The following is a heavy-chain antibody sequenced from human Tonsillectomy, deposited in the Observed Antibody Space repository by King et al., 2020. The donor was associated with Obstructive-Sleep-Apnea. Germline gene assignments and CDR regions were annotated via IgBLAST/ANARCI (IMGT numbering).Heavy chain of an antibody. CDR1: GITFSHYW. CDR3: AREGIAVTGGFDY. D-gene: IGHD6-19*01. CDR2: INSDGSTT. Sequence: VQLVESGGGLVQPGGSLRLSCAGSGITFSHYWMHWVRQAPGKGLVWVSLINSDGSTTNYAASVKGRFTISRDNAKNTLFLQMNSLRAEDTAVYYCAREGIAVTGGFDYWGQGTLVTVSS. V-gene: IGHV3-74*01. J-gene: IGHJ4*02.